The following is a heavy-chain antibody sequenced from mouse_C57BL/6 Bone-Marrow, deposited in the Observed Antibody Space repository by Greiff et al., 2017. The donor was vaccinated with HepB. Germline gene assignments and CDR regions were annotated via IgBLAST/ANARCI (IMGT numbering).Heavy chain of an antibody. V-gene: IGHV7-3*01. J-gene: IGHJ2*01. CDR1: GFTFTDYY. D-gene: IGHD2-2*01. Sequence: EVMLVESGGGLVQPGGSLSLSCAASGFTFTDYYMSWVRQPPGKALEWLGFIRNKANGYTTEYSASVKGRFTISRDNSQSILYLQMNALRAEDSATYYCARYISMVTYYFDYWGQGTTLTVSS. CDR3: ARYISMVTYYFDY. CDR2: IRNKANGYTT.